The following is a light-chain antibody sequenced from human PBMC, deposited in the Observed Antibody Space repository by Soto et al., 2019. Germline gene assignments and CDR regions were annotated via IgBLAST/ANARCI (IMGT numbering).Light chain of an antibody. CDR2: EVS. J-gene: IGLJ1*01. V-gene: IGLV2-8*01. CDR1: SSDVGGYNY. CDR3: SSYSGTNYHYV. Sequence: QSVLTQPPSASGSFGQSVTISCTGTSSDVGGYNYVSWYQQHPGKDPKLMIYEVSERPSGVPDRFSGSKSGNTASLTVSGLQADDEADYYCSSYSGTNYHYVFGTGTKLTVL.